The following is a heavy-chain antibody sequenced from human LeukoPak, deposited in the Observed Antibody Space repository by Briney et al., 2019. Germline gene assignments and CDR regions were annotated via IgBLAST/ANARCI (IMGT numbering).Heavy chain of an antibody. J-gene: IGHJ3*02. CDR1: GFTFSSYD. Sequence: PGGSLRLSCAASGFTFSSYDMHWVRQAPGRGLERVSAIGIAGDTYYPDSVKGRFTISRENAKNSMYLQMNSLKDGDTAVYYCIRGGIQVSGIDAFDIWGQGTMVTVSS. D-gene: IGHD5/OR15-5a*01. V-gene: IGHV3-13*01. CDR2: IGIAGDT. CDR3: IRGGIQVSGIDAFDI.